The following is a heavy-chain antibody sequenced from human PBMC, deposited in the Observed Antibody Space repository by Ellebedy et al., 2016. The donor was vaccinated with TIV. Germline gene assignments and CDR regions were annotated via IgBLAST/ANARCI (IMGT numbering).Heavy chain of an antibody. CDR1: GFTFSSFA. D-gene: IGHD3-22*01. V-gene: IGHV3-23*01. CDR3: AKGRGGGYDSSAPRYYFDY. CDR2: ISNTGSRT. J-gene: IGHJ4*02. Sequence: GESLKISCATSGFTFSSFAMTWVRQAPGKGLEWVSTISNTGSRTYYANSVEGRFIISRDNSKRTLYLQMNSLRAEDTAVYYCAKGRGGGYDSSAPRYYFDYWGLGTLVTVSS.